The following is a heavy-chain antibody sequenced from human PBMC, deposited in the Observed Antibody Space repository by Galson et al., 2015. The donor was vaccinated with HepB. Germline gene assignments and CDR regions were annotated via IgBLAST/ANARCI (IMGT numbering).Heavy chain of an antibody. D-gene: IGHD3-10*01. V-gene: IGHV3-30-3*01. J-gene: IGHJ6*02. Sequence: SLRLSCAASGFTFSSTFSDYAMHWVRLAPGKGLEWVAVISGDGSDKYSSDSGRGRFIISRDKSRNTMYLQMNSLRVEETGVYYCARARKYYYSSGTSPEYFKYGMDVWGRGTTVTVSS. CDR2: ISGDGSDK. CDR3: ARARKYYYSSGTSPEYFKYGMDV. CDR1: GFTFSSTFSDYA.